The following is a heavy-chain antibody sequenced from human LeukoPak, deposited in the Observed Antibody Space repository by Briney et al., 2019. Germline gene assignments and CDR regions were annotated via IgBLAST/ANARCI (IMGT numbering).Heavy chain of an antibody. CDR2: INPNSGGT. D-gene: IGHD6-13*01. Sequence: ASVKVSCKASGYTFTGYYMHWVRQAPGQGLEWMGWINPNSGGTNYAQKFQGRVTMTRDTSISTAYMELSSLRPEDTAVYYCAKDSRTYFKWLDPWGQGTLVTVSS. J-gene: IGHJ5*02. CDR1: GYTFTGYY. CDR3: AKDSRTYFKWLDP. V-gene: IGHV1-2*02.